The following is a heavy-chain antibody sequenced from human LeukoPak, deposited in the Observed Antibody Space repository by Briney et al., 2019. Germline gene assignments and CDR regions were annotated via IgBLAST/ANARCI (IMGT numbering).Heavy chain of an antibody. J-gene: IGHJ5*02. CDR3: ARGGRDYAQPDAVGVYWFDP. CDR1: GYTFTSYA. V-gene: IGHV1-3*01. Sequence: GASVKVSCKASGYTFTSYAMHWVRQAPGQRLEWMGWINAGNGNTKYSQKFQGRVTITADESTSTAYMELSSLRSEDTAVYYCARGGRDYAQPDAVGVYWFDPWGQGTLVTVSS. CDR2: INAGNGNT. D-gene: IGHD4-17*01.